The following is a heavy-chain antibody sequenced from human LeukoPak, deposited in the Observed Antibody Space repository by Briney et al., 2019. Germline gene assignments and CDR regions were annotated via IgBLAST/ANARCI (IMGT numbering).Heavy chain of an antibody. CDR3: AKGDYYDSSGQDY. Sequence: PGGSLRLSCAASGFTLDDYAMHWVRQAPGKGLEWVSGISWNSGSIGYADSVKGRFTISRDNAKNSLYLQMNSLRAEDAALYYCAKGDYYDSSGQDYWGQGTLVTVSS. V-gene: IGHV3-9*01. CDR2: ISWNSGSI. J-gene: IGHJ4*02. CDR1: GFTLDDYA. D-gene: IGHD3-22*01.